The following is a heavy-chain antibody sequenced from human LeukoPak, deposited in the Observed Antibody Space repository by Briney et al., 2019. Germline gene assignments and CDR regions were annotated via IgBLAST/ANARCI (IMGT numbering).Heavy chain of an antibody. D-gene: IGHD6-13*01. CDR2: IIPIFGTA. Sequence: SVKVSCKASGGTFSSYAITWVRQTPGQGLEWMGRIIPIFGTANYAQKFQGRVTITTDESTSTAYMELSILRSDDTAVYYCARERPPGDSSSWFLEGYFDIWGQGTLVTVSS. V-gene: IGHV1-69*05. CDR3: ARERPPGDSSSWFLEGYFDI. J-gene: IGHJ4*02. CDR1: GGTFSSYA.